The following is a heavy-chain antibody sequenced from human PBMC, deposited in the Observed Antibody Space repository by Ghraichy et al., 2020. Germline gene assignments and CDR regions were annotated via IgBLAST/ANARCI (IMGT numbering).Heavy chain of an antibody. Sequence: GGSRRLSCAASGFTVSSNYMSWVRQAPGKGLEWVSVIYSGGSTYYADSVKGRFTISRDNSKNTLYLQMNSLRAEDTAVYYCARSGTYGLYYYYYYMDVWGKGTTVTVSS. J-gene: IGHJ6*03. CDR2: IYSGGST. D-gene: IGHD3-10*01. CDR3: ARSGTYGLYYYYYYMDV. V-gene: IGHV3-66*02. CDR1: GFTVSSNY.